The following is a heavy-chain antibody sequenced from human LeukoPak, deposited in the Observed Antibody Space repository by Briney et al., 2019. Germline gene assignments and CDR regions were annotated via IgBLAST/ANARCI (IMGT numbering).Heavy chain of an antibody. J-gene: IGHJ5*02. V-gene: IGHV4-59*01. Sequence: SSETLSLTCTVSGGSISRYYWSWIRQPPGKGLEWIGYIYYSGSTNYNPSLKSRVTISVDTSKNQFSLKLSSVTAADTAVYYCARVGHYGSGSYYSYNWFDPWGQGTLVTVSS. CDR3: ARVGHYGSGSYYSYNWFDP. D-gene: IGHD3-10*01. CDR2: IYYSGST. CDR1: GGSISRYY.